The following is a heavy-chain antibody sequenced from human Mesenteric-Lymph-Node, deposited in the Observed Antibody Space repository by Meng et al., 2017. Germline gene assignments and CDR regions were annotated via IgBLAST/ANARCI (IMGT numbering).Heavy chain of an antibody. CDR2: IYYSGST. J-gene: IGHJ4*02. V-gene: IGHV4-59*01. CDR1: GGSISSYY. D-gene: IGHD2-8*01. CDR3: ARAYIRRVMGGYGY. Sequence: GSLRLSCTVSGGSISSYYWSWIRQPPGKGLEWIGYIYYSGSTNYNPSLKSRVTISVDTSKNQFSLKLSSVTAADTAVYYCARAYIRRVMGGYGYWGQGTLVTVSS.